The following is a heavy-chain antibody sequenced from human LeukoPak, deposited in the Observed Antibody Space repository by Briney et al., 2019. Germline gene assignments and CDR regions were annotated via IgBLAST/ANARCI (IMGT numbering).Heavy chain of an antibody. D-gene: IGHD4-17*01. CDR3: AGDVSYGDYTTPFAY. V-gene: IGHV4-59*01. CDR1: GFTFSSYA. Sequence: GSLRLSCAASGFTFSSYAMSWIRQPPGKGLEWIGYIYYSGSTNYNPSLKSRVTISVDTSKNQFSLKLSSVAAADTAAYYCAGDVSYGDYTTPFAYWGQGTLVTVSS. J-gene: IGHJ4*02. CDR2: IYYSGST.